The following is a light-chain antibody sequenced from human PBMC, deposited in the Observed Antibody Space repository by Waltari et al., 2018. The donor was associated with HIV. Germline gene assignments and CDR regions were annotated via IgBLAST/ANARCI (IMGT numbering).Light chain of an antibody. CDR3: QSYDSSIWV. V-gene: IGLV6-57*01. J-gene: IGLJ3*02. Sequence: NFMLTQPHPVSESPGKTVTISCTRSSGSIASNSVQWYQQRPGSSPTTVIYEDNQRPSGVPDRFSGSIDSSSNSASLTISGLKTEDEADYYCQSYDSSIWVFGGGTKLTVL. CDR2: EDN. CDR1: SGSIASNS.